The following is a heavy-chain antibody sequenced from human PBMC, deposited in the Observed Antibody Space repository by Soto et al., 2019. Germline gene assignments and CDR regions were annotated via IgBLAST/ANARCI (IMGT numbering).Heavy chain of an antibody. J-gene: IGHJ5*02. D-gene: IGHD6-19*01. CDR1: GFTFSSYA. Sequence: GGSLRLSCAASGFTFSSYAMHWVRQAPGKGLEWVAVISYDGSNKYYADSVKGRFTISRDNSKNTLYLQMNSLRAEDTAVYYCARESAVAGHPFDPWGQGTLVTVSS. V-gene: IGHV3-30-3*01. CDR3: ARESAVAGHPFDP. CDR2: ISYDGSNK.